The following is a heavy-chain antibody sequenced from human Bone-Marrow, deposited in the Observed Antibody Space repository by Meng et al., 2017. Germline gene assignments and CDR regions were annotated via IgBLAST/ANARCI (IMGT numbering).Heavy chain of an antibody. CDR1: GYTLTELS. V-gene: IGHV1-24*01. Sequence: ASVKVSCKVSGYTLTELSMHWVRQAPGKGLEWMGGFDPEDGETIYAQKFQGRVTMTEDTSTDTAYMELSSLRSEDTAVYYCATTTDYYYDSSGYYYGDYWGQGTRVNVAS. CDR2: FDPEDGET. J-gene: IGHJ4*02. CDR3: ATTTDYYYDSSGYYYGDY. D-gene: IGHD3-22*01.